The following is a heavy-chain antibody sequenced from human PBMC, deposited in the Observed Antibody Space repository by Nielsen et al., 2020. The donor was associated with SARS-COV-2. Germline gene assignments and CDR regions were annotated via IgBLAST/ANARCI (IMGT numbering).Heavy chain of an antibody. J-gene: IGHJ2*01. Sequence: GSLRLSCAVSGGSISSNNWWSWVRQPPGKGLEWIGEIYHRGSTNYSPSLKTRVTISVDKSKSQFSLKLTSVTAADTAVYYCARVNYGLFWYFDVWGRGTLVSASS. CDR3: ARVNYGLFWYFDV. V-gene: IGHV4-4*02. CDR1: GGSISSNNW. D-gene: IGHD4-17*01. CDR2: IYHRGST.